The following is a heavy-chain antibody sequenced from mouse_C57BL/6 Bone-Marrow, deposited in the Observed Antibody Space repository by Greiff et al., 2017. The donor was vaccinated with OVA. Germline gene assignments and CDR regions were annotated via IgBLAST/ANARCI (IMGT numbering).Heavy chain of an antibody. J-gene: IGHJ1*03. Sequence: VQLQQSGAELVRPGASVKLSCTASGFNITDYYMHWVKQRPEQGLEWIGWIDPENGDTGYASKFQGKATITAATSSNTAYLQLSSLTTEDTAVYYCTTGYGSSYDWYFDVWGTGTTVTVSS. CDR3: TTGYGSSYDWYFDV. D-gene: IGHD1-1*01. CDR1: GFNITDYY. V-gene: IGHV14-4*01. CDR2: IDPENGDT.